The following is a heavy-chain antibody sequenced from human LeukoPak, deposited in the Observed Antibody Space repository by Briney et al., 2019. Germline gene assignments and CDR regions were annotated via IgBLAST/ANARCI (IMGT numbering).Heavy chain of an antibody. J-gene: IGHJ4*02. CDR1: GFTFSSYD. CDR2: ISYHVSQR. V-gene: IGHV3-30*18. CDR3: AKAGYCSGGSCYSQDS. D-gene: IGHD2-15*01. Sequence: GGSLRLSCAASGFTFSSYDMHWVRQAPGKGLEWVAIISYHVSQRYYADSVKGRFTISRDNPKNTLYLQMNSLRAEDTAVYYCAKAGYCSGGSCYSQDSWGQGTLVTVSS.